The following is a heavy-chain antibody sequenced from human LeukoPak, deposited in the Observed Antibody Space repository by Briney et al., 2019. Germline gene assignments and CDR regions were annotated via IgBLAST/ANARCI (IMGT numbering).Heavy chain of an antibody. D-gene: IGHD4-17*01. J-gene: IGHJ3*02. CDR3: ARHDYAAFDI. Sequence: SETLPLTCTVSGGSISSYYWSWIRQPPGKGLEWIGYIYYSGSTNYNPSLKSRVTISVDTSKNQFSLKLSSVTAADTAVYYCARHDYAAFDIWGQGTMVTVSS. V-gene: IGHV4-59*01. CDR1: GGSISSYY. CDR2: IYYSGST.